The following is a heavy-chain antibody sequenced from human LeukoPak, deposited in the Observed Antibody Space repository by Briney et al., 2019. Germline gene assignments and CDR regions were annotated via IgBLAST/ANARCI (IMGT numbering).Heavy chain of an antibody. V-gene: IGHV1-69*04. D-gene: IGHD6-19*01. CDR3: AVVKGRLVGAIWD. Sequence: SVKVSCKASGDTFSSYAISWVRQAPGQGLEWMGRIIPILGIANYAQKFQGRVTITADKSTSTAYMELSSLRSEDTAVYYCAVVKGRLVGAIWDWGQGTLVTVSS. CDR2: IIPILGIA. CDR1: GDTFSSYA. J-gene: IGHJ4*02.